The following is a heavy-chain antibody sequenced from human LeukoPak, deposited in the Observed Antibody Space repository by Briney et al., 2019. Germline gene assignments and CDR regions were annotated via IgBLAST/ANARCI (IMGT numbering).Heavy chain of an antibody. CDR3: ARGDSGYDTYYFDY. D-gene: IGHD5-12*01. CDR2: IYYSGST. J-gene: IGHJ4*02. V-gene: IGHV4-39*07. CDR1: GGSISSSSYY. Sequence: SETLSLTCTVSGGSISSSSYYWGWIRQPPGKGLEWIGSIYYSGSTYYNPSLRSRVTISVDTSKNQFSLKLSSVTAADTAVYYCARGDSGYDTYYFDYWGQGTLVTVSS.